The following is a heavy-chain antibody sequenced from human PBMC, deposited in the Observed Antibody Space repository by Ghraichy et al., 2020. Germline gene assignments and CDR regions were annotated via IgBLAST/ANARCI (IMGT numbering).Heavy chain of an antibody. CDR2: IDWDDDK. V-gene: IGHV2-70*01. CDR1: GFSLSTSGMC. CDR3: ARIPKRRLGRAVTGRPYYYYGVDV. J-gene: IGHJ6*02. D-gene: IGHD6-19*01. Sequence: SGPTLVKPTQTLTLTCSFSGFSLSTSGMCVSWIRQPPVKALDWLALIDWDDDKYYSTSLEARLTISKYTPKNRVVLTITNMNPVDTATYYCARIPKRRLGRAVTGRPYYYYGVDVWGQGTTVTVSS.